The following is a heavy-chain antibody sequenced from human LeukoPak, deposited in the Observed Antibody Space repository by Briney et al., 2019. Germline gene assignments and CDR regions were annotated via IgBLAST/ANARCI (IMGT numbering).Heavy chain of an antibody. J-gene: IGHJ6*02. CDR1: GFKFDDYV. D-gene: IGHD2-2*01. CDR3: ARDDCSSTSCYVYYYYYGMDV. Sequence: PGGSLRLSCAVSGFKFDDYVMHWVRQAPGKGLEWVSGITWNSGSVGYADSVKGRFTISRDNAKNSLYLQMNSLRAEDTAVYYCARDDCSSTSCYVYYYYYGMDVWGQGTTVIVSS. CDR2: ITWNSGSV. V-gene: IGHV3-9*01.